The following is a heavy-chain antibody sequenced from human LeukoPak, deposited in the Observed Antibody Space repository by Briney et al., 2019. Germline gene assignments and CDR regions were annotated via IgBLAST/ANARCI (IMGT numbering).Heavy chain of an antibody. Sequence: PSETLSLTCTVSGDSMSSCYWSWIRQPPGKGLEWIGYIYYSGGTNYNPSLKSRVTISEDTSKNQFSLKLSSVIAADTAVYFCARGGPNSSGYVGDGFDIWGQGTMVTVS. J-gene: IGHJ3*02. V-gene: IGHV4-59*01. D-gene: IGHD3-22*01. CDR2: IYYSGGT. CDR1: GDSMSSCY. CDR3: ARGGPNSSGYVGDGFDI.